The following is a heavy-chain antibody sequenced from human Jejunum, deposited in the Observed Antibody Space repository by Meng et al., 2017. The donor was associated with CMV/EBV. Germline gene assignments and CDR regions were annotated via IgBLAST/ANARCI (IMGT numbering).Heavy chain of an antibody. J-gene: IGHJ3*01. D-gene: IGHD1-1*01. V-gene: IGHV3-23*03. CDR2: IYNGVAGT. CDR3: AKRKYDDAAFDF. CDR1: DFTFVRYA. Sequence: AASDFTFVRYAMSWVRQAPGKGLEWVSVIYNGVAGTYYADSVKGRFTISRDNSKNTVYLQMNSLRAEDTAVYYCAKRKYDDAAFDFWGQGTMVTVSS.